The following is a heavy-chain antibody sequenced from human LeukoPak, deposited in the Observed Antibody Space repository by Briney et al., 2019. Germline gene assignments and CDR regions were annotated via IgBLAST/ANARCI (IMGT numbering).Heavy chain of an antibody. CDR2: ISENGGRT. Sequence: GGSLRLSCAASGFTLSSYWMHWVRQAPGKGLEYVSAISENGGRTYYADSVKGRFTNSRDNSKNTLYLQMDSLRAEDMAVYSCGGGGGGGWAFDIWGQGTMVTVSS. CDR1: GFTLSSYW. J-gene: IGHJ3*02. CDR3: GGGGGGGWAFDI. D-gene: IGHD3-16*01. V-gene: IGHV3-64*02.